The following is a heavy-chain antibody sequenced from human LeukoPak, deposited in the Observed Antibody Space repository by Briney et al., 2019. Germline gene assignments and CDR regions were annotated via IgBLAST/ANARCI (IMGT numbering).Heavy chain of an antibody. D-gene: IGHD3-10*01. Sequence: SGTLSLTCAVSGGSISSSNWWSWVRQPPGKGLEWIGEIYHSGSTNYNPSLKSRVTISVDKSKNQFSLKPSSVTAADTAVYYCARVIVMVRGVIQSHYFDYWGQGTLVTVSS. CDR2: IYHSGST. CDR1: GGSISSSNW. V-gene: IGHV4-4*02. J-gene: IGHJ4*02. CDR3: ARVIVMVRGVIQSHYFDY.